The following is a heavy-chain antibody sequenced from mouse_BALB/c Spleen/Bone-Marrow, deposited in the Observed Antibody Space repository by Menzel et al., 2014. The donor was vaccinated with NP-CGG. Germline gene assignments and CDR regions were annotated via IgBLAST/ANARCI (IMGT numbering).Heavy chain of an antibody. V-gene: IGHV1-15*01. CDR1: GYTFTDYE. D-gene: IGHD4-1*01. Sequence: QVTLKESGAELVRPGASVTLSCKASGYTFTDYEMHWVKQTPVHGLEWIGTLDPETGGTAYNQKFKDMATLTADKSSTTAYMELRSLTSEDSAVYYCASWGYYAMDYWGQGISVTVSS. CDR3: ASWGYYAMDY. J-gene: IGHJ4*01. CDR2: LDPETGGT.